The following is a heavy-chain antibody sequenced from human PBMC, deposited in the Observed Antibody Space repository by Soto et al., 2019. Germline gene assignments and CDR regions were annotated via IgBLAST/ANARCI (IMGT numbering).Heavy chain of an antibody. Sequence: GGSLRLSCAASGFAFSTYAMTWVRQAPGKGLEGVSVISGSGGSSYYADSVEGRFTISRHNSKNTLFLQMHGLRAEDTALYYCAKVTKRAAAGRYEYYKYGMDVWGQGTTVTVSS. CDR3: AKVTKRAAAGRYEYYKYGMDV. V-gene: IGHV3-23*01. D-gene: IGHD6-13*01. CDR2: ISGSGGSS. CDR1: GFAFSTYA. J-gene: IGHJ6*02.